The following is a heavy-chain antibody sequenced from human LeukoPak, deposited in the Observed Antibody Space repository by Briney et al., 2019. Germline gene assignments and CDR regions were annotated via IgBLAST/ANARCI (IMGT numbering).Heavy chain of an antibody. V-gene: IGHV1-8*03. CDR3: ARVPYCSSTSCAYDAFDI. D-gene: IGHD2-2*01. CDR2: MNPNSGNT. Sequence: ASVKVSCKASGYTFTSYDINWVRQATGQGLEWMGWMNPNSGNTGYAQKFQGRVTITRNTSISTAYVELSSLRSEDTAVYYCARVPYCSSTSCAYDAFDIWGQGTMVTVSS. J-gene: IGHJ3*02. CDR1: GYTFTSYD.